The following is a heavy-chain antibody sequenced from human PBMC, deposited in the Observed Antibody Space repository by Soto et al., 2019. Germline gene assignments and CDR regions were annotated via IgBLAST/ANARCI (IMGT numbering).Heavy chain of an antibody. J-gene: IGHJ5*02. V-gene: IGHV1-69*13. D-gene: IGHD1-26*01. CDR3: ERDSGSYRKYNWFDP. Sequence: SVKVSCKASGGTFSSYAISWVRQAPGQGLEWMGGIIPIFGTANYAQKFQGRVTITADESTSTAYMELSSLRSEDTAVYYCERDSGSYRKYNWFDPWGQGTLVNVSS. CDR1: GGTFSSYA. CDR2: IIPIFGTA.